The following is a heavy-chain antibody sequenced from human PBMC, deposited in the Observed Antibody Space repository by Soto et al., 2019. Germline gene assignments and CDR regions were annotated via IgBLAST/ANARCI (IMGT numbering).Heavy chain of an antibody. Sequence: SETLSLTCTVSGGSISSGGYYWSWIRQHPGKGLEWIGYIYYSGSTYYNPSLKSRVTISVDTSKNQFSLKLSSVTAADTAVYYCARAQNAYSSSSPVDYWGQGTLVTVSS. J-gene: IGHJ4*02. D-gene: IGHD6-6*01. CDR1: GGSISSGGYY. CDR2: IYYSGST. CDR3: ARAQNAYSSSSPVDY. V-gene: IGHV4-31*03.